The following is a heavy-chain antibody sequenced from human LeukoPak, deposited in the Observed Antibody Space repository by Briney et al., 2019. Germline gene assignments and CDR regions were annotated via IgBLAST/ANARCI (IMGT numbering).Heavy chain of an antibody. CDR3: ARGGDNLAFDI. J-gene: IGHJ3*02. D-gene: IGHD4-23*01. CDR1: GGTFSSYT. Sequence: SVKVSCKGSGGTFSSYTISWVRQAPGQGLEWMGRIIPILDIVNYAQDFQGRVTINADKSTSTAYMELSSLKSDDTAVYYCARGGDNLAFDIWGQGTMVTVSS. V-gene: IGHV1-69*02. CDR2: IIPILDIV.